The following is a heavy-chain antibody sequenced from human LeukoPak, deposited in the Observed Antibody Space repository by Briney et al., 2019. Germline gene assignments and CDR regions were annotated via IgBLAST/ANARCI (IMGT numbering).Heavy chain of an antibody. D-gene: IGHD2-21*02. CDR2: IYPSGST. Sequence: SETLPLTCTVSGASISSYYWNWIRQPAGKGLEWIGRIYPSGSTNYALSLKTRVTMSVDTHKHQFPPKLRSVTAADTAVYYCARGWGAAYCGGDCHRHFDYWGQGTLVTVSS. CDR3: ARGWGAAYCGGDCHRHFDY. CDR1: GASISSYY. J-gene: IGHJ4*02. V-gene: IGHV4-4*07.